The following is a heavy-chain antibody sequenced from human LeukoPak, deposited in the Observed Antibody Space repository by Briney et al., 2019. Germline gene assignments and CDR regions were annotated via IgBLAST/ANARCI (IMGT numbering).Heavy chain of an antibody. CDR2: IWYDGSNK. J-gene: IGHJ4*02. CDR3: AKDSGRDYFDY. CDR1: GFTFSSYG. D-gene: IGHD1-14*01. V-gene: IGHV3-33*06. Sequence: PGGSLRLSCAASGFTFSSYGMHWVRQAPGKGLEWVAVIWYDGSNKYYADSVKGRFTISRDNSKNTLYLQMNSLRAEDTAVYYCAKDSGRDYFDYWGQRTLVTVSS.